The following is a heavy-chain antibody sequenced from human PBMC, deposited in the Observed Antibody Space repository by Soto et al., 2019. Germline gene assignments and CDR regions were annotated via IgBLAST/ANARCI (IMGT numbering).Heavy chain of an antibody. J-gene: IGHJ6*02. V-gene: IGHV1-18*04. CDR3: ARDRTYYDFWSGPQGHGMDV. CDR1: GYTFSNYG. D-gene: IGHD3-3*01. CDR2: VSAYNRNT. Sequence: ASVKVSCKASGYTFSNYGITWVRQAPGQGLEWMGWVSAYNRNTNYAQKFEDRVTMTTDTSTGTAYMELRSLRSDDTAVYFCARDRTYYDFWSGPQGHGMDVWGQGTTVTVSS.